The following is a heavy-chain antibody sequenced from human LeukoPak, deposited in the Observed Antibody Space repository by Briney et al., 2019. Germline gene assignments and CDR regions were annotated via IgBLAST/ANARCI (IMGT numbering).Heavy chain of an antibody. CDR2: INHSGST. CDR1: GGSFSGYY. Sequence: SETLSLTCAVYGGSFSGYYWGWIRQPPGKGLEWIGEINHSGSTNYNPSLKSRVTISVDTPKNQFSLKLSSVTAADTAVYYCARAYGDRTNDAFDIWGQGTMVTVSS. CDR3: ARAYGDRTNDAFDI. J-gene: IGHJ3*02. D-gene: IGHD4-17*01. V-gene: IGHV4-34*01.